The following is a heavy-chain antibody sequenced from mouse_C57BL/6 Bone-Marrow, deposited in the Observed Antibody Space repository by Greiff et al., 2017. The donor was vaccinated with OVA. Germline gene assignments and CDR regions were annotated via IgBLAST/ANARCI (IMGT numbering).Heavy chain of an antibody. D-gene: IGHD2-3*01. V-gene: IGHV1-55*01. CDR2: IYPGSGST. CDR1: GYTFTSYW. CDR3: AKGDGAYYYAMDY. Sequence: QVQLQQPGAELVKPGASVKMSCKASGYTFTSYWITWVKQRPGQGLEWIGDIYPGSGSTNYNEKFKSKATLAVDTSSRTAYMLLSSLTSEDSAVYYCAKGDGAYYYAMDYWGQGTSVTVSS. J-gene: IGHJ4*01.